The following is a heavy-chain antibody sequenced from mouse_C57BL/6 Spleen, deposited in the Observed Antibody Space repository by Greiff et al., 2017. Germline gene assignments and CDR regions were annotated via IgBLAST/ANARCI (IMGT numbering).Heavy chain of an antibody. Sequence: VQLQQSGAELVKPGASVKLSCTASGFTINDYYMHWVKQRTGQGLEWIGGIDPEDGGTKYTPKFQGKATITADTSSNTAYLQLSSLTSEDSSVNYCARAYYDDDGAIDYWGQGTSVTVSS. V-gene: IGHV14-2*01. CDR1: GFTINDYY. D-gene: IGHD2-4*01. CDR3: ARAYYDDDGAIDY. CDR2: IDPEDGGT. J-gene: IGHJ4*01.